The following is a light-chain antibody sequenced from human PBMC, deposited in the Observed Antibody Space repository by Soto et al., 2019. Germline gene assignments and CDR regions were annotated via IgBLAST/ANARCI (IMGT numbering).Light chain of an antibody. CDR1: QSVSSNY. CDR3: QQRSNWPIT. CDR2: DAS. J-gene: IGKJ5*01. Sequence: EIVMTQSPATLSVSPGETTRLSCRASQSVSSNYLAWYQQKPGQAPRLLIYDASNRATGIPARFSGSGSGTDFTLTISSLEPEDFAVYYCQQRSNWPITFGQGTRLEIK. V-gene: IGKV3-11*01.